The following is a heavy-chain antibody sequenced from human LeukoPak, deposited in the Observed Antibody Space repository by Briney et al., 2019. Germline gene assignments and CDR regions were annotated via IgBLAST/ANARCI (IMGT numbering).Heavy chain of an antibody. V-gene: IGHV3-48*03. CDR3: ARAQDGDPGDYYYYYYMDV. CDR1: GFTFSSYE. J-gene: IGHJ6*03. D-gene: IGHD4-17*01. Sequence: QPGGSLRLSCAASGFTFSSYEMNWVRQAPGKGLEWVSYISSTGSTIYYADSMKGRFTISRDNAKNSLYLQMNSLRAEDTAVYYCARAQDGDPGDYYYYYYMDVWGKGTTVTVSS. CDR2: ISSTGSTI.